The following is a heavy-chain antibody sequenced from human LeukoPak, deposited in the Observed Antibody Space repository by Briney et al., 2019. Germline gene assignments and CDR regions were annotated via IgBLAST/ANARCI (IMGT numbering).Heavy chain of an antibody. J-gene: IGHJ3*02. V-gene: IGHV4-34*01. CDR1: GGSFSGYY. Sequence: NPSETLSLTCAVYGGSFSGYYWSWIRQPPGKGLEWIGEINHSGSTNYNPSLKSRVTISVDTSKNQFSLRLNSVTAADTAVCYCARHHPRSGWYERSAFDIWGQGTMVTVSS. CDR2: INHSGST. CDR3: ARHHPRSGWYERSAFDI. D-gene: IGHD6-19*01.